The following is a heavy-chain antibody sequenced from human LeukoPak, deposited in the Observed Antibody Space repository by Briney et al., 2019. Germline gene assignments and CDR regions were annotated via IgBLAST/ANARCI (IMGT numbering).Heavy chain of an antibody. V-gene: IGHV4-59*11. CDR1: GGSISSHR. J-gene: IGHJ6*01. D-gene: IGHD1-1*01. Sequence: SETLSITCTVSGGSISSHRWSWIRLPPGKGLEWIGDMYCSGSSNYNPSLKSRVTISVDTSKNQFSLKLSSVTAADTAVYYCARAQGLGGTTYYYYYGMDVWGQGTTVTVSS. CDR2: MYCSGSS. CDR3: ARAQGLGGTTYYYYYGMDV.